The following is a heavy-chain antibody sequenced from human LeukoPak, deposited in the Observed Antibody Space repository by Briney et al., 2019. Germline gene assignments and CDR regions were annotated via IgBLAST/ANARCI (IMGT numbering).Heavy chain of an antibody. CDR1: GDSVSSNSAA. V-gene: IGHV6-1*01. CDR3: ARDPNRSYSGTYGARAFDI. J-gene: IGHJ3*02. CDR2: TYYRSKWYN. D-gene: IGHD1-26*01. Sequence: SQTLSLTCAISGDSVSSNSAAWNWIRQSPSRGLEWLGRTYYRSKWYNDYAVSVKSRIIINPDTSKNQFSLQLSSVTPEDTAVYYCARDPNRSYSGTYGARAFDIWGQGTTVTVSS.